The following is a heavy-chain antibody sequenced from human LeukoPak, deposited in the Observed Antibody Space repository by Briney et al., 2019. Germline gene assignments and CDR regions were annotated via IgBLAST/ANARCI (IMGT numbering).Heavy chain of an antibody. CDR2: IYYSGST. J-gene: IGHJ4*02. CDR3: ARVSYQEGVDY. D-gene: IGHD2-2*01. Sequence: NPSETLSLTCTVSGYSISSGYYWGWIRQPPGKGLEWIGSIYYSGSTYYNPSLKSRVTISVDTSKNQFSLKLSSVTAADTAVYYCARVSYQEGVDYWGQGTLVTVSS. V-gene: IGHV4-38-2*02. CDR1: GYSISSGYY.